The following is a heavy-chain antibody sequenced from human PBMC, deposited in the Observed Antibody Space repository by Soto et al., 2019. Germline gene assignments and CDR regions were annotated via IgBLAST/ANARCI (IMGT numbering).Heavy chain of an antibody. CDR2: IYPSDSDT. D-gene: IGHD3-10*01. CDR3: ARLPQFLWFWALTSRAYYFNY. CDR1: GYSFSNYW. Sequence: GESLKISCKGSGYSFSNYWIGWVRQMPGKGLECMGIIYPSDSDTRYSPSFQGQVTISADTSTKTAYLQWSSLKASDTAIYYCARLPQFLWFWALTSRAYYFNYWGPGTLVTVSS. V-gene: IGHV5-51*01. J-gene: IGHJ4*02.